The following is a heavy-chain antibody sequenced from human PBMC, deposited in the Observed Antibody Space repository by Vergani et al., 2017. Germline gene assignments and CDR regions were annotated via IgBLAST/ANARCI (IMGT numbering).Heavy chain of an antibody. D-gene: IGHD3-3*01. V-gene: IGHV1-69*18. J-gene: IGHJ6*02. CDR3: AKSPNDFWSGYSLYYYYGMDV. CDR2: TIPIFGTA. Sequence: QVQLVQSGAEVKKPGSSVKVSCKASGGTFSSYAISWVRQAPGQGLEWMGRTIPIFGTANYAQKFQGRVTITADESTSTAYMELSSLRSEDTAVYYCAKSPNDFWSGYSLYYYYGMDVWGQGTTVTVSS. CDR1: GGTFSSYA.